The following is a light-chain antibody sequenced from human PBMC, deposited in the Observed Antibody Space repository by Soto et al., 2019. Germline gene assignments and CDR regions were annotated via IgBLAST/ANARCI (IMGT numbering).Light chain of an antibody. J-gene: IGLJ2*01. CDR1: SSDVGSYKF. Sequence: QSALTQPPSASGSPGQSVTISCTGTSSDVGSYKFVSWYQQHPGKALKLMMYEVSKRPSGVPDRFSGSKSGNTASLTVSGLQAEDEADYFCSSYAGNYNLVFGGGTKLTVL. CDR2: EVS. V-gene: IGLV2-8*01. CDR3: SSYAGNYNLV.